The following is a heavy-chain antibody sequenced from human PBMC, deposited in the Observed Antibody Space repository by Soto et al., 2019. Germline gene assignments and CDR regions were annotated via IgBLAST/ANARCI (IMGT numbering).Heavy chain of an antibody. V-gene: IGHV3-23*01. CDR3: AKGVGASRYYFDC. CDR2: ISGSDDTT. J-gene: IGHJ4*02. Sequence: EVQLLGSGGGLVQPGGSLRLSCVASGFTFSTYAMSWVRQAPGKGLEWVSGISGSDDTTYYADSVKGRFTVSRDSSKNTLYLQMNSLRAEDTAVYYCAKGVGASRYYFDCWGQGTLVTVSS. CDR1: GFTFSTYA. D-gene: IGHD1-26*01.